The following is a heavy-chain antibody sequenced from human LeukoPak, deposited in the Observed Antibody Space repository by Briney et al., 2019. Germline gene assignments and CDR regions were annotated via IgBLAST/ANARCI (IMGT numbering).Heavy chain of an antibody. J-gene: IGHJ4*02. CDR2: INHSGST. CDR1: GGSFSGYY. CDR3: ARVGENFWSPFDY. D-gene: IGHD3-3*01. V-gene: IGHV4-34*01. Sequence: SETLSLTCAVYGGSFSGYYWSWIRQPPGKGLEWIGEINHSGSTNYNPSLKSRVTMSVDTSKNQFSLKLSSVTAADTAVYYCARVGENFWSPFDYWGQGTLVTVSS.